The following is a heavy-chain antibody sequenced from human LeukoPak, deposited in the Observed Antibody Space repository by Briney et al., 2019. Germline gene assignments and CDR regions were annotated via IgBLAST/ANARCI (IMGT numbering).Heavy chain of an antibody. Sequence: SVKVSCKASGGTFSSYAISWVRQAPGQGLEWMGRIIPILGIANYAQKFQGRVTITADKSMSTAYMELSSLRSEDTAVYYCARGVGYCSSTSCLDDYYYGMDVWGQGTTVTVSS. CDR2: IIPILGIA. CDR1: GGTFSSYA. D-gene: IGHD2-2*01. J-gene: IGHJ6*02. CDR3: ARGVGYCSSTSCLDDYYYGMDV. V-gene: IGHV1-69*04.